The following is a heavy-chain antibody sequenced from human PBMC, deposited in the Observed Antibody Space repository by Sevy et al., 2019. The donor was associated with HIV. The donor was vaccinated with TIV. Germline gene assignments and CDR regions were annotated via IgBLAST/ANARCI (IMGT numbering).Heavy chain of an antibody. Sequence: GGSLRLSCAASEFIFSDYYMSWFRQAPGKGLEWGACISNSGGDIHYADSVKGRFTISRDNTKNSLYLQMNSLRAEDTAVYYCAREGMVSPDAFDSWGQGTVVTVSS. V-gene: IGHV3-11*01. CDR2: ISNSGGDI. CDR1: EFIFSDYY. J-gene: IGHJ3*01. D-gene: IGHD3-10*01. CDR3: AREGMVSPDAFDS.